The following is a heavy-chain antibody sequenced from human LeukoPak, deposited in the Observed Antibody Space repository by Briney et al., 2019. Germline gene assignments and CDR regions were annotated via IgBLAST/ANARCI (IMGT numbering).Heavy chain of an antibody. V-gene: IGHV4-34*01. Sequence: SETLSLTCAVYGGSFTGYYWTWIRQPPGKGLEWIGEINHSGSTNYNPSLKSRVTISVDTSKNQFSLKLSSVTAADTAVYYCAAKQWLVRRGYFQHWGQGTLVTVSS. CDR2: INHSGST. D-gene: IGHD6-19*01. J-gene: IGHJ1*01. CDR3: AAKQWLVRRGYFQH. CDR1: GGSFTGYY.